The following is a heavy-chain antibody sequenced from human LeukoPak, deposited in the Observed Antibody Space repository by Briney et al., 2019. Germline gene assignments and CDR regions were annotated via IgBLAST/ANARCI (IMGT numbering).Heavy chain of an antibody. CDR1: GFTAGGYA. Sequence: GGSLRLSCAISGFTAGGYAMNWVRQAPGKGLEWVSSISWSGSYIYYADSVRGRFTISRDNAKSSVYLQMDSLRAEDTAVYYCAKDAQYGDEYFDHWGQGTLVTVSS. CDR2: ISWSGSYI. V-gene: IGHV3-21*01. J-gene: IGHJ4*02. CDR3: AKDAQYGDEYFDH. D-gene: IGHD4-17*01.